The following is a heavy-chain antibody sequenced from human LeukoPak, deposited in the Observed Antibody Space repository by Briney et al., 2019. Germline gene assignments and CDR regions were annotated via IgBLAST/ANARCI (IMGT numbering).Heavy chain of an antibody. CDR3: TRDEEGASREFDY. J-gene: IGHJ4*02. Sequence: GGSLRPSCAASGFTFSSYEMNWVRQAPGKGLEWVSYISSSGSTIYYADSVKGRFTISRDNAKNSLYLQMNSLRVEDTAVYYCTRDEEGASREFDYWGQGALVTVSS. CDR2: ISSSGSTI. V-gene: IGHV3-48*03. D-gene: IGHD1-26*01. CDR1: GFTFSSYE.